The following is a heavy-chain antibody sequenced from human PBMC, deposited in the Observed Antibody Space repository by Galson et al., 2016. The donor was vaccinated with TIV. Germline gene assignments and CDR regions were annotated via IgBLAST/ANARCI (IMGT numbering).Heavy chain of an antibody. J-gene: IGHJ4*02. CDR2: IYSSGNT. D-gene: IGHD3/OR15-3a*01. Sequence: LSLTCAVSGGSISSYYWSWIRQPPGKGLEWIGYIYSSGNTNYKPSLQSRVTMSLDTSKNQFSLRLNSVTAADTVVYYCARDRGGARTGVYDYWGQGTLVTVPS. CDR1: GGSISSYY. V-gene: IGHV4-59*01. CDR3: ARDRGGARTGVYDY.